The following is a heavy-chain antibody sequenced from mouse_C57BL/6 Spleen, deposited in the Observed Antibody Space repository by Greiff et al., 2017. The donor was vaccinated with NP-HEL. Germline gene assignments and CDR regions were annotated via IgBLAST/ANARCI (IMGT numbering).Heavy chain of an antibody. Sequence: EVQLQESRAELVRPGASVKLSCTASGFDIKDYYMHWVKQRPEQGLEWIGRIDPEDGDTEYAPKFQGKATMTADTSSNTAYLQLSSLTSEDTAVYYCTTVYYYGSSYYFDYWGQGTTLTVSS. CDR2: IDPEDGDT. V-gene: IGHV14-1*01. CDR1: GFDIKDYY. J-gene: IGHJ2*01. CDR3: TTVYYYGSSYYFDY. D-gene: IGHD1-1*01.